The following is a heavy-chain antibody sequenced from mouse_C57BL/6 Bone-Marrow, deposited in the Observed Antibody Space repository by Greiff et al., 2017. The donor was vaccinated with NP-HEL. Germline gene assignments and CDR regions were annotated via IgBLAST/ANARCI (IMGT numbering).Heavy chain of an antibody. CDR1: GFTFSSYA. J-gene: IGHJ3*01. V-gene: IGHV5-4*03. D-gene: IGHD2-10*01. CDR3: ARAYPWFAY. Sequence: EVKLMESGGGLVKPGGSLKLSCAASGFTFSSYAMSWVRQTPEKRLEWVATISDGGSYTYYPDNGKGRFTISRDNAKNNLYLQMSHLKSEDTAMYYWARAYPWFAYWGQGTLVTVSA. CDR2: ISDGGSYT.